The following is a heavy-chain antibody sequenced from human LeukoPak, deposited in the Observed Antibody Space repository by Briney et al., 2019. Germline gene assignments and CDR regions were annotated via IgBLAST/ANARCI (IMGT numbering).Heavy chain of an antibody. D-gene: IGHD6-19*01. Sequence: SVKVSCKASGGTFSSYAISWVRQAPGQGLEWMGGIIPIFGTANYAQKFQGRVTITADKSTSTAYMELSSLRSEDTAVYYCAAQWLGSYYYYYMDVWGKGTTVTISS. J-gene: IGHJ6*03. V-gene: IGHV1-69*06. CDR3: AAQWLGSYYYYYMDV. CDR1: GGTFSSYA. CDR2: IIPIFGTA.